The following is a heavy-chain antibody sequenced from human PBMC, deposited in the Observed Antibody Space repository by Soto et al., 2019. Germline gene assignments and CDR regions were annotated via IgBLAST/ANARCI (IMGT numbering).Heavy chain of an antibody. CDR1: GDSISSSSYY. J-gene: IGHJ5*02. Sequence: PSETLSLTCTVSGDSISSSSYYWGWIRQPPGKGLEWIGSIYYSGSTYYNPSLKSRVTISVDTSKNQFSLKLSSVTAADTAVYYCARRSTTGIVGAISNWFDPWGQGTLVTVSS. V-gene: IGHV4-39*01. D-gene: IGHD1-26*01. CDR2: IYYSGST. CDR3: ARRSTTGIVGAISNWFDP.